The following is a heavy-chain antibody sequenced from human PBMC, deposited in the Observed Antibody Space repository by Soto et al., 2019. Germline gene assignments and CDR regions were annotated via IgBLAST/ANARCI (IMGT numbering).Heavy chain of an antibody. V-gene: IGHV5-51*01. J-gene: IGHJ4*02. CDR3: ARHVYYDVLKKNY. Sequence: ELQLVQSGAEVKKPGESLKISCKGSGYNFANYWIGWVRQMPGKGLEWIGIIYPGNSDTIYSPSFQGQVTISADTSISTAYLEWSSLKASDIAVFYCARHVYYDVLKKNYWGQGTLVNVSS. D-gene: IGHD3-9*01. CDR1: GYNFANYW. CDR2: IYPGNSDT.